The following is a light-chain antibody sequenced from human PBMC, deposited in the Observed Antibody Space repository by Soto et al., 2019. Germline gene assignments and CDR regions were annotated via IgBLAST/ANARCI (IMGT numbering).Light chain of an antibody. CDR2: SNT. CDR1: SSNLGSHT. V-gene: IGLV1-44*01. J-gene: IGLJ2*01. CDR3: AAWDDSLNGVV. Sequence: QSVLTQPPSASGTPGQTIAISCSGGSSNLGSHTVNWYQQLPGTAPRLLIFSNTQRPSGVPDLFSGSKSGTSASLAITGLQSEYEGDYYCAAWDDSLNGVVFGGGTKVTVL.